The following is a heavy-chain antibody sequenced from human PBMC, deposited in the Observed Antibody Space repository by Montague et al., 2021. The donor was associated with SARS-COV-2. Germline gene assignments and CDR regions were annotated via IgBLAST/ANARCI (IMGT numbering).Heavy chain of an antibody. J-gene: IGHJ6*02. Sequence: SETLSLTCAVYGGSVSGYYWSRLGQHPAEGLEWWGEISHRGSTNYNPSLKSRVTISIDTSKNQFSLKLSSVTAADTAVYYCARFAYGLLFIASYYGMDVWGQGTPFTVS. V-gene: IGHV4-34*01. CDR1: GGSVSGYY. CDR3: ARFAYGLLFIASYYGMDV. D-gene: IGHD2-2*01. CDR2: ISHRGST.